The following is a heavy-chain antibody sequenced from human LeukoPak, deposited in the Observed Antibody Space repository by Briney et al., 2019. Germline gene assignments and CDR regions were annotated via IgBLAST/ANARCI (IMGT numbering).Heavy chain of an antibody. CDR3: AKPTYGSGSPDY. J-gene: IGHJ4*02. CDR2: TRESGGRT. CDR1: GFTFSNYA. D-gene: IGHD3-10*01. Sequence: GGSLRLSCAASGFTFSNYAMSWVRQAPGKGLEWVSGTRESGGRTDYADSVKGRFTISRDNSKNTLYLQMNSLRAEDTAVYYCAKPTYGSGSPDYWGQGTLVTVST. V-gene: IGHV3-23*01.